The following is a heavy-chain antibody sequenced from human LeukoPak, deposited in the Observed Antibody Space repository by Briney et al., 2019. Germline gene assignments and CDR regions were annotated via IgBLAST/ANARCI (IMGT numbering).Heavy chain of an antibody. CDR3: AREGGFYRPLDY. CDR2: INHSGST. CDR1: GGSFSGYY. Sequence: SETLSLTCAVYGGSFSGYYWSWIRQPPGKGLEWSGEINHSGSTNYNPSLKSRVTISVDTSKNQFSLKLSSVTAADTAVYYCAREGGFYRPLDYSGQGTLVTVSS. D-gene: IGHD3-3*01. V-gene: IGHV4-34*01. J-gene: IGHJ4*02.